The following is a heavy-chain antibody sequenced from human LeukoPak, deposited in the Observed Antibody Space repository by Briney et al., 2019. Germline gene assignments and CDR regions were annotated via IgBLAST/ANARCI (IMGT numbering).Heavy chain of an antibody. D-gene: IGHD6-19*01. CDR3: ATAVASSSGWYADY. V-gene: IGHV3-33*01. Sequence: GGSLRLSCAASGFTFRRYGMHWVPQAPGKGLEWVAVIWYDGSNKYYADSVKGRFTVSRDNSKNTLYLQMNSLRAEDTAVYYCATAVASSSGWYADYWGQGTLATVSS. CDR2: IWYDGSNK. CDR1: GFTFRRYG. J-gene: IGHJ4*02.